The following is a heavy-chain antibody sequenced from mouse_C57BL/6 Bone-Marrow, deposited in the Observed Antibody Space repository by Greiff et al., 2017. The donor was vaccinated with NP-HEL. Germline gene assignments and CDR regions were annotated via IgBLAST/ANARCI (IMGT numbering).Heavy chain of an antibody. J-gene: IGHJ1*03. CDR2: IYPRDGST. D-gene: IGHD6-1*01. Sequence: VQLQQSDAELVKPGASVKISCKVSGYTFTDHTIHWMKQRPEQGLEWIGYIYPRDGSTKYNEKFKGKATLTADKSSSTAYMQLNSLTSEDSAVYCCARKGGSSYWYFDVWGTGTTVTVSS. CDR3: ARKGGSSYWYFDV. CDR1: GYTFTDHT. V-gene: IGHV1-78*01.